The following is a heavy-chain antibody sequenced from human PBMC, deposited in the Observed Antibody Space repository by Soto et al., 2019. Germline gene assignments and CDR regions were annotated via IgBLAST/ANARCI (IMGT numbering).Heavy chain of an antibody. D-gene: IGHD3-3*01. Sequence: SETLSLTCTVAGGSVSSGGYYWSWIRQHPGKGLEWIGYIYYSGSTYYNPSLKSRVTISVDTSKNQFSLKLSSVTAADTAVYYCARALSTIFGVVRNWFDPWGQGTLVTVSS. V-gene: IGHV4-31*03. J-gene: IGHJ5*02. CDR2: IYYSGST. CDR3: ARALSTIFGVVRNWFDP. CDR1: GGSVSSGGYY.